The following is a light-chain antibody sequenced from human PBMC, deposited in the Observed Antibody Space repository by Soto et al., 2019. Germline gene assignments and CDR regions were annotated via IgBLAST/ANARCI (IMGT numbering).Light chain of an antibody. CDR2: GTS. Sequence: EIVLTQSPATLSVSPGERATLSCRASQSVSTNLAWYQRKPGQAPRLLIYGTSTRATGIPARFSGSGSGTECSLAISRLQSEDFAFYYCQQYNQWPTFGGGIKVEIK. CDR1: QSVSTN. V-gene: IGKV3-15*01. J-gene: IGKJ4*01. CDR3: QQYNQWPT.